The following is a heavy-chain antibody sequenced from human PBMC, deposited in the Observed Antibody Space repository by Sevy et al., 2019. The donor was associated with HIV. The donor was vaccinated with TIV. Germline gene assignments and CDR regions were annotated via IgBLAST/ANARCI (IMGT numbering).Heavy chain of an antibody. Sequence: GGYLRLSCAASGFTFSSYAMHWVRQAPGKGLEWVAVISYDGSNKYYADSVKGRFTISRDNSKNTLYLQMNSLRAEDTAVYYCARDRVAIHSEYYFDYWGQGTLVTVSS. D-gene: IGHD3-3*01. V-gene: IGHV3-30-3*01. J-gene: IGHJ4*02. CDR1: GFTFSSYA. CDR2: ISYDGSNK. CDR3: ARDRVAIHSEYYFDY.